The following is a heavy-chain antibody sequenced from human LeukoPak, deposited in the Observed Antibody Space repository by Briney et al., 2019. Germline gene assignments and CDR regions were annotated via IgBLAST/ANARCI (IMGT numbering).Heavy chain of an antibody. D-gene: IGHD1-26*01. Sequence: SAKVSCTASGGTFSIYAISWVRQAPGQGGEWMGRIIPILGIANYTQKFQGRVTITADKSTSTAYMELSSLRSEHTAVYYCASRGDRVGATDAFDIWGQGTMVTVSS. CDR3: ASRGDRVGATDAFDI. CDR1: GGTFSIYA. V-gene: IGHV1-69*04. J-gene: IGHJ3*02. CDR2: IIPILGIA.